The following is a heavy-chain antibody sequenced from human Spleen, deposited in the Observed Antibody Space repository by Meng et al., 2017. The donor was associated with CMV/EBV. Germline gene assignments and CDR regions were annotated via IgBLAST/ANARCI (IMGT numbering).Heavy chain of an antibody. CDR2: IRSKAYGGTT. CDR3: TRDSSSWYFYFDY. J-gene: IGHJ4*02. Sequence: GGSLRLSCTASGFTFGDYAMSWVRQAPGKGLEWVGFIRSKAYGGTTEYAASVKGRFTISSDDSKSIAYLQMNSLKTEDTAVYYCTRDSSSWYFYFDYWGQGTLVTVSS. D-gene: IGHD6-13*01. CDR1: GFTFGDYA. V-gene: IGHV3-49*04.